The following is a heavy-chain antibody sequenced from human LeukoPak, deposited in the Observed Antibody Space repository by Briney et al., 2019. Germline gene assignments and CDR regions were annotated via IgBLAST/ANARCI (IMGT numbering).Heavy chain of an antibody. D-gene: IGHD4-23*01. CDR3: VKAGDSVGNSGYFHH. V-gene: IGHV3-53*01. Sequence: PGGSLRLSCAASGSIVSSNYMSWVRQAPGKGLEWVSALYSGGGIYYADSVKGRFTISRDNSKNTLYLQMNSLIAEDTAVYYCVKAGDSVGNSGYFHHWGQGTLVTVAS. J-gene: IGHJ1*01. CDR2: LYSGGGI. CDR1: GSIVSSNY.